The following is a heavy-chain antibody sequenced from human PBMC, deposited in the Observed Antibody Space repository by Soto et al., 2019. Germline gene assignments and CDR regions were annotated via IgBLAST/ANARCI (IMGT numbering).Heavy chain of an antibody. V-gene: IGHV4-39*01. CDR2: IYYTGTT. CDR3: VRHVGDRLWYFDY. D-gene: IGHD2-21*01. Sequence: SETLSLTCTVSGDSIGSGSYHWGWIRQPPGKGLEWIGSIYYTGTTYYHPSLKSRVTISVDMSRNQISVKVGSVTAADTSTYYCVRHVGDRLWYFDYWGQGTLVTVSS. J-gene: IGHJ4*02. CDR1: GDSIGSGSYH.